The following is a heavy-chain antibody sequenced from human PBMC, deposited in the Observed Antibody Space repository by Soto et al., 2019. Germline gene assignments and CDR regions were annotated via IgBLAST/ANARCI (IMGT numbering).Heavy chain of an antibody. CDR2: INHSGST. CDR1: GGSFSGYY. V-gene: IGHV4-34*01. J-gene: IGHJ4*02. Sequence: SETLSLTCAVYGGSFSGYYWSWIRQPPGKGLEWIGEINHSGSTNYNPSLKSRVTISVDTSKNQFSLKLSSVTAADTAVYYCARTGGYSYGRILFDYWGQGTLVTVSS. CDR3: ARTGGYSYGRILFDY. D-gene: IGHD5-18*01.